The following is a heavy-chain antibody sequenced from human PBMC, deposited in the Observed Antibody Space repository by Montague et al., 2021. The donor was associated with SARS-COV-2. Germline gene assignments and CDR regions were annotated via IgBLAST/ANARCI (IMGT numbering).Heavy chain of an antibody. J-gene: IGHJ4*02. CDR1: GVSITSTNW. V-gene: IGHV4-4*02. Sequence: SETLSLTCAVSGVSITSTNWWSLVRQPPGKGLEWIGKISYGGIATXNPSLKSRATISMDRSRNLFSLKLSSVTAADTAIYYCAGKVLTVPADYWGQGTLVTVS. CDR2: ISYGGIA. D-gene: IGHD4-11*01. CDR3: AGKVLTVPADY.